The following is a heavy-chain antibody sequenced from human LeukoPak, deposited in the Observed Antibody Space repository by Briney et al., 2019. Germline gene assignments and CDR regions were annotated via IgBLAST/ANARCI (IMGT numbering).Heavy chain of an antibody. D-gene: IGHD4-17*01. CDR3: ARGEGVFRPVTTHLGY. V-gene: IGHV1-2*02. CDR2: INPNSGGT. CDR1: GYTFTVYY. Sequence: GASVKVSCKASGYTFTVYYMHWVRQAPGQGLEWMGWINPNSGGTNYAQKFQGRVTMTRDTSISTAYMELSRLRSDDTAVYYCARGEGVFRPVTTHLGYWGQGTLVTVSS. J-gene: IGHJ4*02.